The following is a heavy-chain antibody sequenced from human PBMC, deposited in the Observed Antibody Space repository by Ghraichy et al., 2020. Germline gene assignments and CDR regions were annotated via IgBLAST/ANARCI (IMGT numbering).Heavy chain of an antibody. CDR1: GFTFSSYG. Sequence: GGSLRLSCAASGFTFSSYGMHWVRQAPGKGLEWVAVIWYDGSNKYYADSVKGRFTISRDNSKNTLYLQMNSLRAEDTAVYYCARVYGQYSSSWYEGFDYWGQGTLVTVSS. D-gene: IGHD6-13*01. J-gene: IGHJ4*02. CDR3: ARVYGQYSSSWYEGFDY. CDR2: IWYDGSNK. V-gene: IGHV3-33*01.